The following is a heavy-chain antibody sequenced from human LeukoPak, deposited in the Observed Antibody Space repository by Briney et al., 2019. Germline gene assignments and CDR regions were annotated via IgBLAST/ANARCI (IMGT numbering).Heavy chain of an antibody. J-gene: IGHJ4*01. V-gene: IGHV4-59*08. CDR1: GGSISSYY. CDR2: IDDSGST. CDR3: ARHMGLGYTYFYPYFDY. D-gene: IGHD1-1*01. Sequence: SETLSLTCTVSGGSISSYYWSWIRQPPGKGLEWMGYIDDSGSTNYNPSLKSRVTISVDTSKNQFSLKLSSVTAADTAVYYCARHMGLGYTYFYPYFDYWGQGTLVTVSS.